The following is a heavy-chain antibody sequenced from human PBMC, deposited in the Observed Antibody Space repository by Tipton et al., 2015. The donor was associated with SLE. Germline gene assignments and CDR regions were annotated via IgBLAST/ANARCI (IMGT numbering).Heavy chain of an antibody. Sequence: TLSLTCAVSGYSISSGYYWGWIRQPAGKGLEWIGRIYSSGSTYYNPSLKSRVTISVDTSKNQFSLKLSSVTAADTAVYYCARQGRFTGLDYWGQGTLVTVSS. J-gene: IGHJ4*02. CDR2: IYSSGST. CDR3: ARQGRFTGLDY. V-gene: IGHV4-38-2*01. D-gene: IGHD3-10*01. CDR1: GYSISSGYY.